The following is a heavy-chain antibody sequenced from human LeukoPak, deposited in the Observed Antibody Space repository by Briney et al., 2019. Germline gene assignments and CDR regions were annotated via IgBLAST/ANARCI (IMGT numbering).Heavy chain of an antibody. D-gene: IGHD3-10*01. CDR3: ARGASGSYYAFDY. J-gene: IGHJ4*02. CDR1: AGSISGYY. CDR2: ISYSGTT. V-gene: IGHV4-59*01. Sequence: SETLSLTCNVSAGSISGYYWSWIRQPPGKGLEWIGYISYSGTTTYNPSLKSRVTMSVDTSKTQFSLNVSSVTAADTAVYYCARGASGSYYAFDYWGQGTLVTVSS.